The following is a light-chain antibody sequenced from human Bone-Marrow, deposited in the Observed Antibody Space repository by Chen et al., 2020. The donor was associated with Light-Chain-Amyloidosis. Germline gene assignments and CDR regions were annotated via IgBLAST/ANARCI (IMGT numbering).Light chain of an antibody. J-gene: IGLJ3*02. CDR1: NIGSTS. Sequence: SYVLTQPSSVSVAPGPTATIACGGNNIGSTSVHWYQQTPGQAPLLVVYDDSDRPSGIPERLSGSNSGNTATLTISRVEAGDEADYYCPVWDRSSDRPVFGGGTKLTVL. CDR2: DDS. V-gene: IGLV3-21*02. CDR3: PVWDRSSDRPV.